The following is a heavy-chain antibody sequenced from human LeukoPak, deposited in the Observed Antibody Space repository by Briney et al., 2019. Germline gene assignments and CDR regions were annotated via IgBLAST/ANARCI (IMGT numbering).Heavy chain of an antibody. CDR2: FDPEDGET. V-gene: IGHV1-24*01. CDR1: GYTLTELS. J-gene: IGHJ3*02. CDR3: AKSRFLEWLGAFDI. Sequence: ASVKVSCKVSGYTLTELSMHWVRQAPGKGLEWMGGFDPEDGETIYAQKFQGRVTMTEDTSTDTAYMGLSSLRSEDTAVYYCAKSRFLEWLGAFDIWGQGTMVTVSS. D-gene: IGHD3-3*01.